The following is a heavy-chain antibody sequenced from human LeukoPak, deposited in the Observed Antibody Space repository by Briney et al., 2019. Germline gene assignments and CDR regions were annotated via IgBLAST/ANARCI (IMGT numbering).Heavy chain of an antibody. D-gene: IGHD3-9*01. CDR2: FDPEDGET. CDR1: GYTLTELS. J-gene: IGHJ6*03. V-gene: IGHV1-24*01. Sequence: ASVKVSCKVSGYTLTELSMHWVRQAPGKGLEWMGGFDPEDGETIYAQKFQGRVTMTEDTSTDTAYMELSSLRSEDTAVYYCATLTGTDLNMDVWGKGTTVTVSS. CDR3: ATLTGTDLNMDV.